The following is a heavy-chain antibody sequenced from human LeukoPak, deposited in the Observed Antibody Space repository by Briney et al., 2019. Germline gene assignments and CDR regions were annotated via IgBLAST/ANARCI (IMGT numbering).Heavy chain of an antibody. CDR1: GFTFSSYD. Sequence: GGSLRLSCAASGFTFSSYDMHGVRQVAGNVLQCVSRIAKSPPTYYAGSVNGPFTLSRENANNSLYLQMNDLRAGDTAVYYCASGAEGCNYWGQGTLVTVSS. CDR3: ASGAEGCNY. CDR2: IAKSPPT. J-gene: IGHJ4*02. V-gene: IGHV3-13*01. D-gene: IGHD4/OR15-4a*01.